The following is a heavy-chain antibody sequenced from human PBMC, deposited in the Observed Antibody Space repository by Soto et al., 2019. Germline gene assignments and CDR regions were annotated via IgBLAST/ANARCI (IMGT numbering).Heavy chain of an antibody. CDR1: GGSISSYY. J-gene: IGHJ4*02. D-gene: IGHD6-19*01. CDR2: IYYSGST. CDR3: AGSIAVAGQRLELDY. Sequence: TSETLSLTCTVAGGSISSYYWSWIRQPPGKGLEWIGYIYYSGSTNYNPSLKSRVTISVDTSKNQFSLKLSSVTAADTAVYYCAGSIAVAGQRLELDYWGQGTLVTVSS. V-gene: IGHV4-59*01.